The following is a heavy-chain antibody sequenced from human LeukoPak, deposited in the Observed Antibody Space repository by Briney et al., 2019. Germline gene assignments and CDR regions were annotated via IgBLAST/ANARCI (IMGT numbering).Heavy chain of an antibody. J-gene: IGHJ5*02. Sequence: SETLSLTCTVSGGSISSNYWSWIRQPPGKGLEWIGYIYYSGSTNYNPSLKSRVTISVDTSKNQFSLKLNSVTTADTAVYYCARNPYSWFDPWGQGTLVTVSS. D-gene: IGHD5-12*01. V-gene: IGHV4-59*01. CDR1: GGSISSNY. CDR3: ARNPYSWFDP. CDR2: IYYSGST.